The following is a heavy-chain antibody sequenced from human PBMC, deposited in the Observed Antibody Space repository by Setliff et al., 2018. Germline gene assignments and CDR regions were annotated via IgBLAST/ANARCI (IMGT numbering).Heavy chain of an antibody. CDR3: VKGTLPYCTGPTCYPLDH. J-gene: IGHJ4*02. CDR1: GFTFSNYA. CDR2: ITSSGRDT. V-gene: IGHV3-23*01. Sequence: GGSLRLSCATSGFTFSNYAMGWVRQAPGKGLEWVSVITSSGRDTYYTDSVKGRFTISRDNSDNTLYLQMNSLRGADTAIYYCVKGTLPYCTGPTCYPLDHWGQGTLVTVSS. D-gene: IGHD2-8*02.